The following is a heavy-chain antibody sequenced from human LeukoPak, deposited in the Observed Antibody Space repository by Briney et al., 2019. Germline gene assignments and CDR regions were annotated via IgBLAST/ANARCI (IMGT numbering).Heavy chain of an antibody. CDR3: AKRGVVIRVILIGFHKEAYYFDY. CDR2: ISDSGGRT. CDR1: GITLSNYG. Sequence: GGSLRLSCAVSGITLSNYGMSWVRQAPGKGLEWVAGISDSGGRTNYADSVKGRFTVSRDNPKNTLYLQMNSLRAEDTAVYFCAKRGVVIRVILIGFHKEAYYFDYWGQGTLVTVSS. D-gene: IGHD3-9*01. J-gene: IGHJ4*02. V-gene: IGHV3-23*01.